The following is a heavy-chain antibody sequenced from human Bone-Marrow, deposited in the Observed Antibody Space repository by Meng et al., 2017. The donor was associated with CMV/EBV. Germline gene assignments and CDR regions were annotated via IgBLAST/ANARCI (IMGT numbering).Heavy chain of an antibody. CDR2: IWYDGSNK. Sequence: GESLKISCAASGFTFSSYGMHWVRQAPGKGLEWVAVIWYDGSNKYYADSVKGRFTISRDNSKNTLYLQMNSLRAEDTAVYYCAKDRAIVVVPAAKGELFDYWGPGTLVTVSS. J-gene: IGHJ4*02. CDR3: AKDRAIVVVPAAKGELFDY. CDR1: GFTFSSYG. D-gene: IGHD2-2*01. V-gene: IGHV3-33*06.